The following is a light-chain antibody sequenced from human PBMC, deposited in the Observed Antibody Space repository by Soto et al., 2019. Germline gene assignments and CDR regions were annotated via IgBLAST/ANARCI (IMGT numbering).Light chain of an antibody. CDR1: SSDVGGYKF. V-gene: IGLV2-8*01. CDR3: SSYAGSNNLI. J-gene: IGLJ2*01. CDR2: DVS. Sequence: QSALTQPPSASGSPGQSVTISCTGTSSDVGGYKFVSWYQRLPGKAPKLIIYDVSRRPPGVPDRFSGSKSGNTASLTVSGLYAEDEADYYCSSYAGSNNLIFGGGTKVTVL.